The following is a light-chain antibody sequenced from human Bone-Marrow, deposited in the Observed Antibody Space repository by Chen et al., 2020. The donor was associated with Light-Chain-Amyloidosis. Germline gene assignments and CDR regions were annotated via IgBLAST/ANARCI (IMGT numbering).Light chain of an antibody. CDR2: KSS. CDR1: QTISSW. J-gene: IGKJ4*01. Sequence: DIQMTHSPSTLSASVGDRVTITCRASQTISSWLAWYQQKPGKAPKLLIYKSSSLESGVPSRFSGSGSGTEFTLTISRLQPDDSATYYCQQYDSYSPLTVGGGTKVEIK. CDR3: QQYDSYSPLT. V-gene: IGKV1-5*03.